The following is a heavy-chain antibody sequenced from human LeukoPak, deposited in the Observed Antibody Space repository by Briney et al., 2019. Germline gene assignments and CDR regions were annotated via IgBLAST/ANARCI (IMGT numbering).Heavy chain of an antibody. D-gene: IGHD6-13*01. CDR1: GFSLSTSGVG. CDR3: AHRGGSTAAAWYEVFDY. J-gene: IGHJ4*02. V-gene: IGHV2-5*01. Sequence: SGPTLVNPTQTLTLTCTFSGFSLSTSGVGVGWIRQPPGKALEWLALIYWNDDKRYSPSLKSRLTITKDTSKNQVVLTMTNMDPVDTATYYCAHRGGSTAAAWYEVFDYWGQGTLVTVSS. CDR2: IYWNDDK.